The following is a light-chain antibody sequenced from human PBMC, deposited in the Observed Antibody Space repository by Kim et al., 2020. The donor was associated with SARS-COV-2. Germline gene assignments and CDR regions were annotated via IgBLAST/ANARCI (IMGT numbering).Light chain of an antibody. Sequence: VSVGDRATLRCRASQSVCTFLNWYQQKPGKAPRLLIHGAFTWQSGVPSRFSGSGSGTDFTLTISGLQPEDFAVYYCQQNYSSTYTFGGGTKVDIK. V-gene: IGKV1-39*01. CDR1: QSVCTF. CDR2: GAF. J-gene: IGKJ4*01. CDR3: QQNYSSTYT.